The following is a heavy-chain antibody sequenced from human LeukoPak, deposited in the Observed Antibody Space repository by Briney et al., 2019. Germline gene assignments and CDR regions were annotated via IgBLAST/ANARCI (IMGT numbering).Heavy chain of an antibody. Sequence: SVKVSCKASGGTFSGYAISWVRQAPGQGLEWMGGIIPIFGTANYAQKFQGRVTITADESTSTAYMELSSLRSEDTAVYYCARHYGSGSYSPNYYFDYWGQGTLVTVSS. J-gene: IGHJ4*02. D-gene: IGHD3-10*01. CDR2: IIPIFGTA. CDR3: ARHYGSGSYSPNYYFDY. CDR1: GGTFSGYA. V-gene: IGHV1-69*13.